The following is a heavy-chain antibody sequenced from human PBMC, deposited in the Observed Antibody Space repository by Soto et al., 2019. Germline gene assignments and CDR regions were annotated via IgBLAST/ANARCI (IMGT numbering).Heavy chain of an antibody. V-gene: IGHV4-59*10. CDR1: GGCIRSYY. Sequence: SETLSLACPVCGGCIRSYYWSWILQPAGKALEWIGRIYTSGTTNYNPSLKSRVTILLDTSKNQFSLDLSSVTDADTAVSYCAREGSSRFGMDVWAQGTTVTVFS. CDR2: IYTSGTT. D-gene: IGHD3-3*01. J-gene: IGHJ6*02. CDR3: AREGSSRFGMDV.